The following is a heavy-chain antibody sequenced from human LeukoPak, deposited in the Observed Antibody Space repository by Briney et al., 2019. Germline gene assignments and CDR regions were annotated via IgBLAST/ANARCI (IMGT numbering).Heavy chain of an antibody. Sequence: GESLKISCQGSGYRFTSYWIGWVRQLPGKGLEWMGIIYTGDSNTKYRPSFQGQVTISVDKSISTAYLQWNSLKASDTAMYYCARLGGSDYCVSTTCHFDYWGQGTPVTVSS. CDR3: ARLGGSDYCVSTTCHFDY. J-gene: IGHJ4*02. CDR1: GYRFTSYW. CDR2: IYTGDSNT. V-gene: IGHV5-51*01. D-gene: IGHD2-2*01.